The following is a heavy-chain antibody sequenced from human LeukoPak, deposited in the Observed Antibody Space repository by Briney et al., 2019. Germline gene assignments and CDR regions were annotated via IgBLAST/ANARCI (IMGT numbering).Heavy chain of an antibody. CDR2: IYYSGST. V-gene: IGHV4-39*01. D-gene: IGHD2-15*01. Sequence: PSETLSLTCTVSGGSISSSSYYWGWIRQPPGKGLEWIGSIYYSGSTYYNPSLKSQVTIFVDTSKNQFSLKLSSVTAADTAVYYCATRHEGALFEVVAATYRYWGQGTLVTVSS. J-gene: IGHJ4*02. CDR1: GGSISSSSYY. CDR3: ATRHEGALFEVVAATYRY.